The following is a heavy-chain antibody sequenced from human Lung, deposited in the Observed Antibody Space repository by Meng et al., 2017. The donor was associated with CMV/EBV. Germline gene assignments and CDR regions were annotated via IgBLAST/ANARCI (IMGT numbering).Heavy chain of an antibody. Sequence: ASGFTFRHSSMTWVRQAPGKGLEWVSSISSSSDSLDYADSLKGRFTISRDNAKNSLYLQMNSLRAEDTAVYYCARDWGYFDSNTHDYWGQGTLVTVSS. J-gene: IGHJ4*02. CDR2: ISSSSDSL. CDR3: ARDWGYFDSNTHDY. D-gene: IGHD3-22*01. CDR1: GFTFRHSS. V-gene: IGHV3-21*06.